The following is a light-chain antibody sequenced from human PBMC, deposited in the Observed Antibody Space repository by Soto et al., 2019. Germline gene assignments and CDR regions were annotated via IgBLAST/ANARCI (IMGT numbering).Light chain of an antibody. J-gene: IGKJ4*01. CDR1: QSVNSD. Sequence: ETVVTQSPATLSASPGESATLSCRASQSVNSDLAWYQQIPGQAPRLLIYSASTGATGGPARFSGSGFGTEFTLTISSLQSEDFANDYCQQYNNWPLTLGGVTKA. CDR3: QQYNNWPLT. CDR2: SAS. V-gene: IGKV3-15*01.